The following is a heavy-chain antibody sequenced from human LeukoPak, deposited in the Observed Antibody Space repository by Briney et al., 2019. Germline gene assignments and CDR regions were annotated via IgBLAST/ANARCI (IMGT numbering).Heavy chain of an antibody. CDR1: GFTFSSYA. D-gene: IGHD2-15*01. V-gene: IGHV3-30-3*01. Sequence: GGSLRLSCAASGFTFSSYAMHWVRQAPGKGLEWVAVISYDGSNKYYADSVKGRFTISRDNSKNALYLQMNSLRAEDTAVYYCARGPTAYCSGGSCFGDYWGQGTLVTVSS. J-gene: IGHJ4*02. CDR2: ISYDGSNK. CDR3: ARGPTAYCSGGSCFGDY.